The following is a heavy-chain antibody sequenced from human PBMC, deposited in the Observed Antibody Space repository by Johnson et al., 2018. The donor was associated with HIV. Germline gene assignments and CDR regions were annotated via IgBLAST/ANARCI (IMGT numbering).Heavy chain of an antibody. V-gene: IGHV3-66*01. J-gene: IGHJ3*02. CDR2: IYGGGST. CDR3: AREGGSSGPDAFDI. D-gene: IGHD3-16*01. CDR1: GFTFSNAW. Sequence: VQLVESGGGLVKPGGSLRLSCAASGFTFSNAWMSWVRQAPGKGLEWVSVIYGGGSTYYADSVKGRFTISRDNSKNTLYLQMNSLRAEDTAVYYCAREGGSSGPDAFDIWGQGTMVTVSS.